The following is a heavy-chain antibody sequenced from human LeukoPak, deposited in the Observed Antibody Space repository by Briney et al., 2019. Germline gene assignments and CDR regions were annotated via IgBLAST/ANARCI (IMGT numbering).Heavy chain of an antibody. CDR3: ASDTYYYDSSGYYYPGEAFDI. CDR1: GGTFSSYA. CDR2: IIPILGIA. V-gene: IGHV1-69*04. Sequence: GASVKVSCKASGGTFSSYAISWVRQAPGQGLEWMGRIIPILGIAIYAQKFQGRVTITADKSTSTAYMELSSLRSEDTAVYYCASDTYYYDSSGYYYPGEAFDIWGQGTMVTVSS. J-gene: IGHJ3*02. D-gene: IGHD3-22*01.